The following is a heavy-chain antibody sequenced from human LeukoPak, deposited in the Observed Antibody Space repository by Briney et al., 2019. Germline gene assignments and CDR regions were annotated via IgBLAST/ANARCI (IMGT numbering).Heavy chain of an antibody. CDR2: ISSSGSTI. V-gene: IGHV3-11*04. J-gene: IGHJ4*02. Sequence: GGSLRLSCAASRFTFSDYYMSWIRQAPGKGLEWVSYISSSGSTIYYADSVKGRFTISRDNAKNSLYLQMNSLRAEDTAVYYCASKTQLDGVDYWGQGTLVTVSS. CDR3: ASKTQLDGVDY. CDR1: RFTFSDYY. D-gene: IGHD6-13*01.